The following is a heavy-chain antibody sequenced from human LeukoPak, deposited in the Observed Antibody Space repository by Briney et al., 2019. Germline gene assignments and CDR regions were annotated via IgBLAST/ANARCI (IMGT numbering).Heavy chain of an antibody. J-gene: IGHJ6*02. CDR1: GFTFSSYG. CDR3: AKDRRSSSWLDSSYYYYYGMDV. D-gene: IGHD6-13*01. V-gene: IGHV3-30*02. Sequence: EGSLRLSCTASGFTFSSYGMHWVRQAPVKGLEWVAFIRYDGSNKYYADSVKGRFTISRDNSKNTLYLQMNSLRAEDTAVYYCAKDRRSSSWLDSSYYYYYGMDVWGQGTTVTVSS. CDR2: IRYDGSNK.